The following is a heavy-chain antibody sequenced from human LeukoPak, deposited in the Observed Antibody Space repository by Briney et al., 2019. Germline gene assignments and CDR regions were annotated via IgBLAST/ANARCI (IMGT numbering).Heavy chain of an antibody. CDR3: ATRVYVPYAFDI. J-gene: IGHJ3*02. V-gene: IGHV3-74*01. CDR1: GFTFSNFW. D-gene: IGHD3-16*01. Sequence: GGSLRLSCAASGFTFSNFWMHWVRQAPGKGLVWVALIYGDGSFTRYADSVKGRFTISRDNAKNTVYLQMSSLRAEDTAVYYCATRVYVPYAFDIWGQGTMVTVSS. CDR2: IYGDGSFT.